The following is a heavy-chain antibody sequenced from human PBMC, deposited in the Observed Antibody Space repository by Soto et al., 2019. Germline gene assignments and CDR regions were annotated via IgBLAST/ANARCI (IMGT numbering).Heavy chain of an antibody. D-gene: IGHD6-13*01. Sequence: PGGSLRLSCAASGFTVSSNCMSWVRQAPGKGLEWVSVIYSGGSTYYADSVKGRFTISRHNSKNTLYLQMNSLRAEDTAVYYCARGIAAAGTVYFQHWGQGTLVTVSS. CDR2: IYSGGST. CDR3: ARGIAAAGTVYFQH. J-gene: IGHJ1*01. CDR1: GFTVSSNC. V-gene: IGHV3-53*04.